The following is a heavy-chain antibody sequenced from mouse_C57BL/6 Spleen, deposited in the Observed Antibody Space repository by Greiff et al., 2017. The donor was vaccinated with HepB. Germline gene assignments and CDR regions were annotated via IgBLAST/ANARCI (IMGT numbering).Heavy chain of an antibody. CDR2: IRNKANNHAT. V-gene: IGHV6-6*01. Sequence: EVQLQQSGGGLVQPGGSMKLSCAASGFTFSDSWMDWVRQSPEKGLEWVAEIRNKANNHATYYAVSVKGRFTISRDDSKSSVYLQMNSSKAEDTGIYYCTPLPSMDYWGQGTSVTVSS. CDR3: TPLPSMDY. J-gene: IGHJ4*01. D-gene: IGHD2-1*01. CDR1: GFTFSDSW.